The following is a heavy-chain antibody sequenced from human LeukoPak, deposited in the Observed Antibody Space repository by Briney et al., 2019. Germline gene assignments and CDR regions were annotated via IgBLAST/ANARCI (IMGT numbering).Heavy chain of an antibody. Sequence: ASVKVSCKASGGTFSGSGITWVRQAPGQGLEWMGWINPNSGGTNYAQKFQGRVTMTRDTSISTAYMELSRLRSDDTAVYYCARDHEGFDYWGQGTLVTVSS. V-gene: IGHV1-2*02. CDR1: GGTFSGSG. J-gene: IGHJ4*02. CDR2: INPNSGGT. CDR3: ARDHEGFDY.